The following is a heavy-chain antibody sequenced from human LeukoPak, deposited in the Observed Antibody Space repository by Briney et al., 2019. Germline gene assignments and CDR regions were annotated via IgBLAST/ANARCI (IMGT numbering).Heavy chain of an antibody. J-gene: IGHJ4*02. D-gene: IGHD6-13*01. CDR3: ARDQLAGIAAAGDPQRHDY. V-gene: IGHV3-21*01. CDR1: GFTFSSYS. CDR2: ISSSSSYI. Sequence: GGSLRLSCAASGFTFSSYSMNWVRQAPGKGLEWVSSISSSSSYIYYADSVKGRFTISRDNAKNSLYLQMNSLRAEDTAVYYCARDQLAGIAAAGDPQRHDYWGQGTLVTVSS.